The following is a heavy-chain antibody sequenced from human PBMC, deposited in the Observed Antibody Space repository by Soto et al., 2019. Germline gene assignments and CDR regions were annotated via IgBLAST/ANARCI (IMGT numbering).Heavy chain of an antibody. CDR3: AREQYDFWSGYYTAHDAFDN. V-gene: IGHV3-48*03. J-gene: IGHJ3*02. CDR1: GFTFSSYE. D-gene: IGHD3-3*01. CDR2: ISSSGSTI. Sequence: GGSLRLSCAASGFTFSSYEMNWVRQAPGKGLEWVSYISSSGSTIYCADSVKGRFTISRDNAKNSLYLQMNSLRAEDTAVYYCAREQYDFWSGYYTAHDAFDNWGQGTLVTVSS.